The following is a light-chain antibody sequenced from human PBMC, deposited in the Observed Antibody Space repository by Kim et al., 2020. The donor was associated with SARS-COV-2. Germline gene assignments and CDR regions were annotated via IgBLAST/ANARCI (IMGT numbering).Light chain of an antibody. CDR3: SSYTSSSTVV. J-gene: IGLJ2*01. Sequence: QSALTQPASVSGSPGQSITISCTGTSSDVGRYNYVSWYQQHPGKAPKLMIYDVNKRPSGVSNRFSGSKSGNTASLTISGLQAEDEADYYCSSYTSSSTVVFGGGTQLTVL. CDR2: DVN. CDR1: SSDVGRYNY. V-gene: IGLV2-14*01.